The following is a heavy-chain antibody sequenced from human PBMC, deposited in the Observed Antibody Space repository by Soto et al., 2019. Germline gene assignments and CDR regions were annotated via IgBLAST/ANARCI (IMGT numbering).Heavy chain of an antibody. CDR2: ISYDGSNK. V-gene: IGHV3-30*18. CDR3: AKDYYDSSGYVPSYFDR. D-gene: IGHD3-22*01. J-gene: IGHJ4*02. CDR1: GFTFSSYG. Sequence: QVQLVESGGGVVQPGRSLRLSCAASGFTFSSYGMHWVRQAPGKGLEWVAVISYDGSNKYYADSVKGRFTISRDNSKNRLYLQMNSLRAEDTAVYYCAKDYYDSSGYVPSYFDRWGQGTLVTVSS.